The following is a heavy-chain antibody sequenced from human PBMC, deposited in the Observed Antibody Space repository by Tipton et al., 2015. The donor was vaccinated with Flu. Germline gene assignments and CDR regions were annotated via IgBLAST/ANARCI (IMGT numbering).Heavy chain of an antibody. CDR2: AYYSGST. D-gene: IGHD6-13*01. V-gene: IGHV4-59*08. CDR1: GDSISSYY. J-gene: IGHJ4*02. CDR3: ARGIYISSSWYVGRGDPNKNDY. Sequence: TLSLTCTVSGDSISSYYWSWIRQPPGKGLEWIGYAYYSGSTNYNPSLKSRVTISVDTSKNQFSLKLSSVTAADTAVYYCARGIYISSSWYVGRGDPNKNDYWGQGTLVTVSS.